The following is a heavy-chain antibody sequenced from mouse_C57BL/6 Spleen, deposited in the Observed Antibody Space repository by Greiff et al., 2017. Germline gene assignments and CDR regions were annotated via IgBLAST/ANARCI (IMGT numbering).Heavy chain of an antibody. J-gene: IGHJ4*01. CDR2: IYPGDGDT. V-gene: IGHV1-80*01. D-gene: IGHD1-1*01. Sequence: QVHVKQSGAELVKPGASVKISCKASGYAFSSYWMNWVKQRPGKGLEWIGQIYPGDGDTNYNGKFKGKATLTADKSSSTAYMQLSSLTSEDSAVYFCARDYGSFYAMDYWGQGTSVTVSS. CDR1: GYAFSSYW. CDR3: ARDYGSFYAMDY.